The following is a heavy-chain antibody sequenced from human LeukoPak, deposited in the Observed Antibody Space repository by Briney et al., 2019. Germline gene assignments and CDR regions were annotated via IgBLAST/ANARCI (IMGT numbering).Heavy chain of an antibody. CDR1: GFIFTSYW. Sequence: GGSLRLSWTASGFIFTSYWMTWVRQAPGKGLEWVANIRQDGGATYYGGSVKGRFTISRDNAKNSLFLQMNSLRVEDTAIYYCATSKDTAGGPYWGQGTLVAASS. CDR3: ATSKDTAGGPY. V-gene: IGHV3-7*01. CDR2: IRQDGGAT. D-gene: IGHD5-18*01. J-gene: IGHJ4*02.